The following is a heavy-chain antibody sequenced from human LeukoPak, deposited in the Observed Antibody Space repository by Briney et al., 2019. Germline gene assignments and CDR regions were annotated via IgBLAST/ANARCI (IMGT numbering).Heavy chain of an antibody. J-gene: IGHJ4*02. V-gene: IGHV3-9*03. CDR2: ISWNSGTI. CDR3: AKDYYYDSSGYTYFDY. CDR1: GFTFNDYA. D-gene: IGHD3-22*01. Sequence: GGSLRLSCVVSGFTFNDYAMHWVRQAPGKGLEWVSGISWNSGTIGYADSVKGRFTISRDNARNSLYLQMNSLRAEDMAFYYCAKDYYYDSSGYTYFDYWGQGALVTVSS.